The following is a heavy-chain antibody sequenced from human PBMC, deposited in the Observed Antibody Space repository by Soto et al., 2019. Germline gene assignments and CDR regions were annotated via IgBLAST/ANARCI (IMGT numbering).Heavy chain of an antibody. V-gene: IGHV1-3*01. D-gene: IGHD6-19*01. CDR3: ARSPSVAGQTEFDY. Sequence: GASVKVSCKASGYTFTSYAMHWVRQAPGQRLEWMGWINAGNGNTKYSQKFQGRVTITRDTSASTAYMALSSLRSEDTAVYYCARSPSVAGQTEFDYWGEGTLVSVSA. CDR1: GYTFTSYA. CDR2: INAGNGNT. J-gene: IGHJ4*02.